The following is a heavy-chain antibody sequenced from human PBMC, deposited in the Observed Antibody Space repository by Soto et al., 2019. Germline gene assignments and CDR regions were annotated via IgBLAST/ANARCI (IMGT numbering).Heavy chain of an antibody. CDR3: ATFFAS. V-gene: IGHV4-4*02. CDR1: GGSLIRTNW. J-gene: IGHJ4*02. Sequence: SETLSLTCTVSGGSLIRTNWWTWVRQPPGKGLEWIGEIFHTGTTSYTPSLKSRVTISIDKSKNQFSLRLNSVTAADTAVYYWATFFASGGQGFLVTVSS. CDR2: IFHTGTT.